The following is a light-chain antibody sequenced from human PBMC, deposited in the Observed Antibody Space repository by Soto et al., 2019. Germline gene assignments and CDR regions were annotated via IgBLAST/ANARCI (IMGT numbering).Light chain of an antibody. CDR3: HEYNTWPWT. J-gene: IGKJ1*01. V-gene: IGKV3-15*01. Sequence: EIVLTQSPATLSLSPGEGATLSCRASQTVSNFLAWYQQKPGQAPRLLIYDASTMATGFPARFSGSGSGTEFTLTISSLQSEDFAVYFCHEYNTWPWTFGQGTKVDIK. CDR2: DAS. CDR1: QTVSNF.